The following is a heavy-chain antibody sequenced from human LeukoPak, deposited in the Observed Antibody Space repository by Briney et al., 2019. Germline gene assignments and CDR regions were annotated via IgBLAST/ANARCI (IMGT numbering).Heavy chain of an antibody. CDR2: INHSGSS. J-gene: IGHJ4*02. CDR3: ASSVSYSTIDY. CDR1: GGSFSGYY. Sequence: SETLSLTCAVYGGSFSGYYWSWIRQPPGKGLEWIGEINHSGSSNYNPSLKSRVTISVDTSKNQFSLKLSSVTAADTAVHYCASSVSYSTIDYWGQGTLVTVSS. D-gene: IGHD1-26*01. V-gene: IGHV4-34*01.